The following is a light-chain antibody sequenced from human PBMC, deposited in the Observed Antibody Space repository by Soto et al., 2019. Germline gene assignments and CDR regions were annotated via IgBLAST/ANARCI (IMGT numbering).Light chain of an antibody. J-gene: IGKJ2*01. CDR3: QQYSTSPYT. Sequence: EIVLTQSPGTLSLSPGERATLSCRASQSVSSTYLAWYQQKPGQAPRLLIYDASSRATGIPDRFSGSGSGTDFTLTISRMEPEDFAVYYCQQYSTSPYTFGQGTKLE. CDR1: QSVSSTY. V-gene: IGKV3-20*01. CDR2: DAS.